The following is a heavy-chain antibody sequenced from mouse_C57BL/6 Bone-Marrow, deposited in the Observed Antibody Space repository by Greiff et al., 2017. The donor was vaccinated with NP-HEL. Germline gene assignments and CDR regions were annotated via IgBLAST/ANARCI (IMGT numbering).Heavy chain of an antibody. J-gene: IGHJ4*01. V-gene: IGHV1-82*01. CDR3: ARRTYAMDY. Sequence: QVQLQHSGPELVKPGASVKLSCKASGYAFSSSWMNWVKQRPGKGLAWLGRMYPGDGDTNYNGKFKGKATLTADKSSSTAYMQLSSLTSEDSAVYFCARRTYAMDYWGQGTSVTVSS. CDR2: MYPGDGDT. CDR1: GYAFSSSW.